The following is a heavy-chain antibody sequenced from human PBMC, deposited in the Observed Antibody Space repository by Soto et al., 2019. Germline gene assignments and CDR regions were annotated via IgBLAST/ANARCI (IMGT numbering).Heavy chain of an antibody. Sequence: GGSLRLSCAASGSIFDRYWMNWVRQAPGKGLEWVANINEDGSEKNYVDSVKGRFTISRDNAKNSLYLQMNSLRAEDTAVYHCARNYVGYWGQGAPVTVSS. CDR3: ARNYVGY. CDR2: INEDGSEK. CDR1: GSIFDRYW. D-gene: IGHD3-16*01. J-gene: IGHJ4*02. V-gene: IGHV3-7*05.